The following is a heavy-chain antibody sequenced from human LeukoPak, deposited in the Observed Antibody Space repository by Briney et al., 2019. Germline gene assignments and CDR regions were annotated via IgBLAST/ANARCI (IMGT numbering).Heavy chain of an antibody. CDR1: GFTFSSYA. J-gene: IGHJ4*02. Sequence: GGSLRLSCAASGFTFSSYAMSWVRQAPGKGLEWVSAISGSGGSTYYADSVKGRFTISRDNSKNTPYLQMNSLRAEDTAVYYCAKDLGSPDVLLWFGELSTIFDYWGQGTLVTVSS. CDR2: ISGSGGST. D-gene: IGHD3-10*01. CDR3: AKDLGSPDVLLWFGELSTIFDY. V-gene: IGHV3-23*01.